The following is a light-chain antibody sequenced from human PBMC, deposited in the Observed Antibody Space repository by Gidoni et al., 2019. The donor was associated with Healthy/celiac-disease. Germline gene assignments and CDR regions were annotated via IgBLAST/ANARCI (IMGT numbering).Light chain of an antibody. V-gene: IGKV3-15*01. CDR1: QSVSSN. CDR3: QQYNNWPPYT. J-gene: IGKJ2*01. Sequence: EIVMTQSPATLSVSPGERATLSCRASQSVSSNLAWYQQIPGQAPRLLIYGASTRATGIPARFSGSGSGKEFTLTISSLQSEDFAVYYCQQYNNWPPYTFGQGTKLEIK. CDR2: GAS.